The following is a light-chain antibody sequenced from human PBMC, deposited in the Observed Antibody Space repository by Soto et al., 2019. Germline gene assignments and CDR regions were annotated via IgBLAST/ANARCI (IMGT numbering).Light chain of an antibody. CDR2: KAS. CDR3: QHYNGYPIT. J-gene: IGKJ4*01. V-gene: IGKV1-5*03. CDR1: QSLNSY. Sequence: DIQMTQSPSTLSASVGDRVTITCRASQSLNSYLAWYQQKPGKAPKLLIYKASSLQSGVPSRFSGSGSGTDFTLTFSSLQPDDLATYYCQHYNGYPITYGGGTKVEI.